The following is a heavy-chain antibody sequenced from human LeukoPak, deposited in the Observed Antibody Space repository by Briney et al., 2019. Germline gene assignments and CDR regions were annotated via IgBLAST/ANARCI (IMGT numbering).Heavy chain of an antibody. Sequence: ASVTLSCKSSVYTFTIYDINWVRHPTPQGLEWMGFMNPNSDNTGYAQKFQGRVTMTRNNSISTAYMELSSLRSEETAVYYCARRRRNGYSYGLDFDYWGQGTLVTVSS. V-gene: IGHV1-8*01. J-gene: IGHJ4*02. D-gene: IGHD5-18*01. CDR2: MNPNSDNT. CDR3: ARRRRNGYSYGLDFDY. CDR1: VYTFTIYD.